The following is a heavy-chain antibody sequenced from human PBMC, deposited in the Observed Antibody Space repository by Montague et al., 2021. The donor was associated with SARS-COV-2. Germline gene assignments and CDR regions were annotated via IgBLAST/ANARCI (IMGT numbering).Heavy chain of an antibody. Sequence: SETLSLTCAVYGGSFSDYHWTWIRKSPGAGLEWIGQINHGGSTKYNPSLKSRVTISIDTSKKQFSLKLTSVTAADTAVYYCARGAPGYWGQGTLVTVSS. D-gene: IGHD1-1*01. V-gene: IGHV4-34*01. CDR3: ARGAPGY. CDR2: INHGGST. J-gene: IGHJ4*02. CDR1: GGSFSDYH.